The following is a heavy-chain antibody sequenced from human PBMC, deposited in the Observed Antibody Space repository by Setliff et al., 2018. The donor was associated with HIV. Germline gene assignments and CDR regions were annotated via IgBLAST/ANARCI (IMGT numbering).Heavy chain of an antibody. Sequence: KPSETLSLTCTVSGGSISTYFWSWVRQTPGEGLEWIGYIYYTGSTSYNPSFRSRVTISVDTSKNQFSLMRDSVTAADTAVHYCARNSQIGIQQLLLASWGPGTLVTVSS. CDR3: ARNSQIGIQQLLLAS. J-gene: IGHJ4*02. CDR2: IYYTGST. V-gene: IGHV4-59*01. CDR1: GGSISTYF. D-gene: IGHD4-4*01.